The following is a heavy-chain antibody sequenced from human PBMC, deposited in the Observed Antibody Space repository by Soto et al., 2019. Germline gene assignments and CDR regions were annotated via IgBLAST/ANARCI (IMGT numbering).Heavy chain of an antibody. V-gene: IGHV1-2*04. D-gene: IGHD2-2*01. CDR2: INPNSGGT. CDR1: VYAFTSYY. J-gene: IGHJ6*01. Sequence: GKVACNASVYAFTSYYMHLVRQAPGQGLEWMGWINPNSGGTNYAQKFQGWFTMTSDTSISTAYMELSRLRSDATAVYYCARDRSHVYCSSTSCYTGMDVWGQGTTVT. CDR3: ARDRSHVYCSSTSCYTGMDV.